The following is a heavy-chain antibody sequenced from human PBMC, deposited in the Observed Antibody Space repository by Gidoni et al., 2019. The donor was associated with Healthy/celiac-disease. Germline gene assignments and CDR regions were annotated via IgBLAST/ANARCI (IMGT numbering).Heavy chain of an antibody. D-gene: IGHD3-16*01. CDR2: INHSGST. CDR3: ARAARRRFIDY. CDR1: GGSFSGYY. Sequence: QVQLQQWGAGLLKPSETLSLTCAVYGGSFSGYYWSWLSQPPGKGLEWIGEINHSGSTNYNPSLKSRVTISVDTSKNQFSRKLSSVTAAYTAVYYCARAARRRFIDYWGQGTLVTVSS. J-gene: IGHJ4*02. V-gene: IGHV4-34*01.